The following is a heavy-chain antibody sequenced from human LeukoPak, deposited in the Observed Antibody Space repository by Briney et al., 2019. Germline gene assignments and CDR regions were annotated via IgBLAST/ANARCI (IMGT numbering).Heavy chain of an antibody. CDR2: ISSSSSTI. J-gene: IGHJ6*03. CDR1: GFTFSSYS. CDR3: ARAVAARHDYYYYYMDV. Sequence: GGALRLSCAASGFTFSSYSMNWVRQAPGKGVEGVSYISSSSSTIYYADSVKGRFTISRDNAKKSLYLQMNSLRAEDTAVYYCARAVAARHDYYYYYMDVWGKGTTVTVSS. D-gene: IGHD6-6*01. V-gene: IGHV3-48*01.